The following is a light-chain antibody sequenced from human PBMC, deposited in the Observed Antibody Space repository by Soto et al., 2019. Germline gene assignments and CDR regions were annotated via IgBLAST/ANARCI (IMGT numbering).Light chain of an antibody. J-gene: IGKJ3*01. Sequence: EVVLTQSPGTLSLSPGERATLSCRASQNVYINSLAWYQQKPGQPPRLLIYGASTRAAGIPERISGSGSGADFALSIDGLEPEDFAIYYCQQYGDSPPTFGPGTRVD. CDR1: QNVYINS. V-gene: IGKV3-20*01. CDR2: GAS. CDR3: QQYGDSPPT.